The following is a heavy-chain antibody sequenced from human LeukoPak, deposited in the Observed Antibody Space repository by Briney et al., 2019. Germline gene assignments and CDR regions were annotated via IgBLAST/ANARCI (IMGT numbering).Heavy chain of an antibody. CDR2: ISYDAYDGSNE. CDR3: AREGRYGVYPAGYSDY. V-gene: IGHV3-30*04. Sequence: GRSLRLSCIASGFTFSSYSMHWVRQAPGKGLEWVASISYDAYDGSNEDYADSVKGRFPISRDNSKDTLYLEMNSLRVEDTAVYYCAREGRYGVYPAGYSDYWGRGTLVTVSS. CDR1: GFTFSSYS. J-gene: IGHJ4*02. D-gene: IGHD4-17*01.